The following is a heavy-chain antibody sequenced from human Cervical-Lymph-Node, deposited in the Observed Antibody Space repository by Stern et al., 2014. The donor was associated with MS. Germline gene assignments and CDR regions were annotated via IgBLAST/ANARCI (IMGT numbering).Heavy chain of an antibody. CDR1: GFTFSHYS. Sequence: EVQLEESGGGLVKPGESLRLSCDASGFTFSHYSINWVRQAPGKGLAWISSISTNSTHTYYADSVEGRFTISRDSAKDSVSLHMVSLRAEDTAVYYCARARVGDYARSPHLDSWGQGTLVTVSS. D-gene: IGHD4-17*01. CDR2: ISTNSTHT. V-gene: IGHV3-21*01. J-gene: IGHJ4*02. CDR3: ARARVGDYARSPHLDS.